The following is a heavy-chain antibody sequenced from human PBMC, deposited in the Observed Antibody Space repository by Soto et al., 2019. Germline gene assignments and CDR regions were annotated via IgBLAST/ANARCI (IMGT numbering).Heavy chain of an antibody. J-gene: IGHJ6*04. CDR2: ISAYNGNT. Sequence: QVQLVQSGAEVKKPGASVKVSCKASGYAFTSYGISWVRQAPGQGLEWMGWISAYNGNTNYAQKLQGRVTMTTDTSTSTAYMELRSLRSDDTAVYYCAIIGQAESYDYGDSEVWGKGTTVTVSS. V-gene: IGHV1-18*01. D-gene: IGHD4-17*01. CDR3: AIIGQAESYDYGDSEV. CDR1: GYAFTSYG.